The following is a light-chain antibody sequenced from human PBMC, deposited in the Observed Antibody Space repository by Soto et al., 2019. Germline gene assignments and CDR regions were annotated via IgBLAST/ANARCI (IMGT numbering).Light chain of an antibody. Sequence: DIQMTQSPPTRSASIGDRVTITCRASQIIGSSFAWYQHKPGKAPKLLIYDALTLQSGVPSRYSGSESGTEFPLTISSLQPGDSATYYCQEYYSYPYTFGQGTKLEI. V-gene: IGKV1-5*01. J-gene: IGKJ2*01. CDR2: DAL. CDR1: QIIGSS. CDR3: QEYYSYPYT.